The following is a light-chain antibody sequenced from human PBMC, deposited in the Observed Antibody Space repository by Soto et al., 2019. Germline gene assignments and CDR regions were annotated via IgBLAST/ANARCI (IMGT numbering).Light chain of an antibody. Sequence: EIVLTQSPGTLSLSPGERATLSCRASQSVSSSYLAWYQQKPGQAPRLLIYGASSSDTGIPDRFSGSGSGTDFSLTISSLEPEDFPVFYCQQYGSSPNSLGQCTELDI. CDR1: QSVSSSY. J-gene: IGKJ2*01. CDR2: GAS. V-gene: IGKV3-20*01. CDR3: QQYGSSPNS.